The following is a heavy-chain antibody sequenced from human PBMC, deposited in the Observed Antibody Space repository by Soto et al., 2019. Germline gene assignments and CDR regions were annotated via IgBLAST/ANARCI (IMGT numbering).Heavy chain of an antibody. CDR1: GFSLDTSGVG. J-gene: IGHJ4*02. CDR3: AHKGSGLYPLDY. V-gene: IGHV2-5*02. Sequence: QITLKESGPTLVKPTQTLTLTCTFSGFSLDTSGVGVGWIRQPPGKALEWVAVIYWDDYKHFSPSLESRLTITKDTSKNLVVLTITDMDPVDTATYYCAHKGSGLYPLDYWGQGTLVTVSS. D-gene: IGHD3-10*01. CDR2: IYWDDYK.